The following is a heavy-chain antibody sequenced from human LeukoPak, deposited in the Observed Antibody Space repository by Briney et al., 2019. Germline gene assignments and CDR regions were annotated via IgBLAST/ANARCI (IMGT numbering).Heavy chain of an antibody. D-gene: IGHD3-16*02. Sequence: PGGSLRLSCAASGFTFSSYSMNWVRQAPGKGLEWVSSISSSSSYIYYADSVKGRFTISRDNAKNSLYLQMNSLRAEDTAVYYCAREGGYDYVWGSYPYWGQGTLVTVSS. CDR3: AREGGYDYVWGSYPY. J-gene: IGHJ4*02. V-gene: IGHV3-21*01. CDR2: ISSSSSYI. CDR1: GFTFSSYS.